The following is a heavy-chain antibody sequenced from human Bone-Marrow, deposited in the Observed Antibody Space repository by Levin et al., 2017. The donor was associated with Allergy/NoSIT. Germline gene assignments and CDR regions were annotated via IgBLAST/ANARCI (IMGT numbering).Heavy chain of an antibody. V-gene: IGHV4-39*01. CDR2: ISYSGTA. D-gene: IGHD4-23*01. Sequence: SETLSLTCSVSGGSISSGPSISGSSSYWGWIRQSPGKGLEWIGTISYSGTAYYNPSLRSRVTVSVDTSKNQFSLKLSSVTAADTAVYYCVRQRYGSNSVDYYGLDVWGQGTTVTVSS. J-gene: IGHJ6*02. CDR3: VRQRYGSNSVDYYGLDV. CDR1: GGSISSGPSISGSSSY.